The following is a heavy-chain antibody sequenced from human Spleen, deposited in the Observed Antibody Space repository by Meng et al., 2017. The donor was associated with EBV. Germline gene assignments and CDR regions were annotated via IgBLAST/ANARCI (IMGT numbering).Heavy chain of an antibody. CDR3: ARDKAVAGIGWFDP. CDR1: GFTFSSYS. D-gene: IGHD6-19*01. J-gene: IGHJ5*02. V-gene: IGHV3-21*01. Sequence: EVQLVESGGGLVKPGGSXXLSCVAPGFTFSSYSMNWVRHAPGKGLEWVSSISSSTSYIYYADSVKGRFTISRDNAKNSLYLQMNSLRAEDTAIYHCARDKAVAGIGWFDPWGQGTLVTVSS. CDR2: ISSSTSYI.